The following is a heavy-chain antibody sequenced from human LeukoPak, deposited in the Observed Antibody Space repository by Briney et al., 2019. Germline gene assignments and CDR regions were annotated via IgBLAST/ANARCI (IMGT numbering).Heavy chain of an antibody. CDR1: AFIFSGHW. J-gene: IGHJ4*02. V-gene: IGHV3-7*03. CDR2: IKEDGSER. Sequence: GGSLRLSCEGSAFIFSGHWMNWVRQTPGKGLEWVASIKEDGSERQYVDSVKGRFSISRDNTKGSLFLQLNSLRAEDTAVYYWAKGGWGTVLDYWGQGTLVTVSP. D-gene: IGHD3-16*01. CDR3: AKGGWGTVLDY.